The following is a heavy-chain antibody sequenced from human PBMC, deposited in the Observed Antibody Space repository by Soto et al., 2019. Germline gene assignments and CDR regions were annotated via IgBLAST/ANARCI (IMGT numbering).Heavy chain of an antibody. V-gene: IGHV4-59*01. CDR3: ARESGGGTPPGYGSFDY. CDR1: GDSISSYY. D-gene: IGHD1-1*01. J-gene: IGHJ4*02. Sequence: QVQLQESGPGLVKPSETLSLTCTVSGDSISSYYWSWIRQPPGKGLEWIGYIYYSGNTHYNPSLKSRVTISVDTSNNQFSLKLSSVTAADTAVYYCARESGGGTPPGYGSFDYWGQGTLVTVSS. CDR2: IYYSGNT.